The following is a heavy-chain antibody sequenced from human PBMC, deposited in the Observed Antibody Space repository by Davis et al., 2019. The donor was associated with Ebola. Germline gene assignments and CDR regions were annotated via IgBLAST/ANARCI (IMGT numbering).Heavy chain of an antibody. CDR2: IKSKVDGGTT. J-gene: IGHJ4*02. CDR3: TRGSGTYD. CDR1: GFPFTTAW. Sequence: PGGSLRLSCVASGFPFTTAWMSWVRQAPGRGLEWVGRIKSKVDGGTTHYAARVKGRFIISRDDSTNTVYLEMNRMKPEDTGLYFCTRGSGTYDWGQGTRVTVSS. V-gene: IGHV3-15*06. D-gene: IGHD6-25*01.